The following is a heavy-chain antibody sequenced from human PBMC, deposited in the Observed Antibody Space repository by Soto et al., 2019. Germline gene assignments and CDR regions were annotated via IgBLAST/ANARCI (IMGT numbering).Heavy chain of an antibody. V-gene: IGHV1-69*01. Sequence: QVQLVQSGAEVKKPGSSVKVSCKASGGTCSSYAIRWVRQAPVQGLDWMGGIIPIFGTANYAHKFHGRDTNTADESTSKANMELSSLRSEDNAVYYCATDRSLSSSLDYWGQGTLVTVSS. CDR1: GGTCSSYA. D-gene: IGHD6-13*01. CDR3: ATDRSLSSSLDY. J-gene: IGHJ4*02. CDR2: IIPIFGTA.